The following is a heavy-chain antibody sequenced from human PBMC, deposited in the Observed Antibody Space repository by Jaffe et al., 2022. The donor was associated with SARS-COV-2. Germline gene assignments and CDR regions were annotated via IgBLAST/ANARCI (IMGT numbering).Heavy chain of an antibody. CDR2: ISSTYSYI. J-gene: IGHJ4*02. Sequence: EVQLVESGGGLVKPGGSLRLSCAASGFTFSSYSMTWVRQAPGKGLEWVSSISSTYSYIYYADSVKGRFTISRDNAKNSLYLQMNSLRAEDTAVYFCARDRAAFSAAKTFDYWGQGTLVTVSS. CDR1: GFTFSSYS. D-gene: IGHD2-2*01. CDR3: ARDRAAFSAAKTFDY. V-gene: IGHV3-21*01.